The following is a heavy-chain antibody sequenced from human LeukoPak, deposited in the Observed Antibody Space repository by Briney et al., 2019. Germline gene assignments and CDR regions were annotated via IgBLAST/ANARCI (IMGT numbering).Heavy chain of an antibody. J-gene: IGHJ4*02. CDR1: GFTFSNYA. V-gene: IGHV3-23*01. D-gene: IGHD3-22*01. Sequence: GGSLRLSCAVSGFTFSNYAMSWVPQAPAKGLEWVSIISGSGDRTYSADSVKGRFTISRDNSKNTLYLQMNSLRAEDTAAYFCAQDPQPGGSGRYYGFDYWGQGTLVTVSS. CDR3: AQDPQPGGSGRYYGFDY. CDR2: ISGSGDRT.